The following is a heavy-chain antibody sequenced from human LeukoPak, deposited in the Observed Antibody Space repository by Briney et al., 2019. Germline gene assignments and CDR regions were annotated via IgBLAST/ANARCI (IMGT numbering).Heavy chain of an antibody. J-gene: IGHJ3*02. CDR2: ISSSSSYI. Sequence: GGSLRLSCAASGFIFTDHYMDWVRQAPGKGLEWVSSISSSSSYIYYADSVKGRFTISRDNAKNSLYLQMNSLRAEDTAVYYCASVYCSGGSCYSVGAFDIWGQGTMVTVSS. CDR3: ASVYCSGGSCYSVGAFDI. CDR1: GFIFTDHY. V-gene: IGHV3-21*01. D-gene: IGHD2-15*01.